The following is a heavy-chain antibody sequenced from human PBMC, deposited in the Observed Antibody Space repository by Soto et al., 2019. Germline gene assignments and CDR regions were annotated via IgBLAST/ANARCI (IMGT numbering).Heavy chain of an antibody. V-gene: IGHV1-69*13. CDR1: GGTFSSYA. J-gene: IGHJ6*02. Sequence: RASVKVSCKASGGTFSSYAISWVRQAPGQGLEWMGGIIPIFGTANYAQKFQGRVTITADESTSTAYMELSSLRSEDTAVYYCARDRGYSYGYSPYYYGMDVWGQGTTVTVSS. CDR3: ARDRGYSYGYSPYYYGMDV. D-gene: IGHD5-18*01. CDR2: IIPIFGTA.